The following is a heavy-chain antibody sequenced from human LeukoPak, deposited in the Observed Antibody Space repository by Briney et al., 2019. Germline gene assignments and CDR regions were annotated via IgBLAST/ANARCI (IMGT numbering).Heavy chain of an antibody. J-gene: IGHJ2*01. CDR2: IYYGGST. CDR3: ARVPSSFGSSTWYFDL. Sequence: PSQTLSLTCTVSGGSISGYYWSWIRQSPGKGLEWIGYIYYGGSTNYNPSLKSRVTISVDTKNQFSLKLSSVTAADTAVYYCARVPSSFGSSTWYFDLWGRDTLVTVSS. V-gene: IGHV4-59*01. CDR1: GGSISGYY. D-gene: IGHD3-10*01.